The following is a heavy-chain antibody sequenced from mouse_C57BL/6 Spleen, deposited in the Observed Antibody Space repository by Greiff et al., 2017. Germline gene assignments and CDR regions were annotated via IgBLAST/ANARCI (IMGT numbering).Heavy chain of an antibody. D-gene: IGHD2-3*01. J-gene: IGHJ1*03. CDR2: ISSRSSNYAT. CDR1: GFTFNTYA. CDR3: VRGDDGLLWYFDV. V-gene: IGHV10-3*01. Sequence: EVQGVESGGGLVQPKGSLKLSCAASGFTFNTYAMHWVRQAPGKGLEWVARISSRSSNYATDYADSVKDRLTISSDKSQSKLYLQMNNLKTEDTAMDYCVRGDDGLLWYFDVWGTGTTVTVSS.